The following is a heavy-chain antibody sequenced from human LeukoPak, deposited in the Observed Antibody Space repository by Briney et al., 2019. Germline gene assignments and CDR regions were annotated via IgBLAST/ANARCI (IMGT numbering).Heavy chain of an antibody. CDR3: ARDRGIGNYFDY. Sequence: GGSLRLSCAASGFTFSSYSMNWVRQAPGKGLEWVSYISSSSTIYYADSVKGRFTISRDNAKNSLYLQMNSLRAEDTAVYYCARDRGIGNYFDYWGQGTLVTVSS. D-gene: IGHD3-10*01. V-gene: IGHV3-48*01. CDR2: ISSSSTI. J-gene: IGHJ4*02. CDR1: GFTFSSYS.